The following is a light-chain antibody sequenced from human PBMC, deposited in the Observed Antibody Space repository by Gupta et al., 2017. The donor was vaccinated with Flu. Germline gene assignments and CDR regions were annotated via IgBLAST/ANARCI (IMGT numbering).Light chain of an antibody. Sequence: QSVLAQPASVSAAPGQKVTISCSRGGSNVGINHVSWYQQLPGAAPKLLIYDNHVRPSGIPDRFSGSTSGTSATLGITGLQTGDEADYYCGTWDNSLSAVVFGGGTKLTVL. J-gene: IGLJ3*02. V-gene: IGLV1-51*01. CDR2: DNH. CDR3: GTWDNSLSAVV. CDR1: GSNVGINH.